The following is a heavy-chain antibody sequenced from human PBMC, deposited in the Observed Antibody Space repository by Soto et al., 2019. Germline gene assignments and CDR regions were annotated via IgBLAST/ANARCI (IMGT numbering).Heavy chain of an antibody. CDR2: IKQDGSEK. CDR3: ARAAIAARGKYFDY. V-gene: IGHV3-7*01. D-gene: IGHD6-6*01. CDR1: GFTFSSYW. Sequence: GGSLRLSCAASGFTFSSYWMSWVRQAPGKGLEWVANIKQDGSEKYYVDSVKGRFTISRDNAKNSLYLQRNSLRAEDTTVYYCARAAIAARGKYFDYWGQGTLVTVSS. J-gene: IGHJ4*02.